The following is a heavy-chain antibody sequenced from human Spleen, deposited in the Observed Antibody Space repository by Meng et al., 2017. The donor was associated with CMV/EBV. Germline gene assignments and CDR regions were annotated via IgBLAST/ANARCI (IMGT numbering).Heavy chain of an antibody. CDR2: SYYSGST. D-gene: IGHD4-17*01. V-gene: IGHV4-39*07. Sequence: LHLQGSGPGLVKPSETLSPTCTGTGGSISSSSYYWCWIRQPPGKGLEWIGSSYYSGSTYYNPSLKSRVTISVDTSKNQFSLKLSSVTAADTAVYFCARGLYGRRGLDYWGQGTLVTVSS. J-gene: IGHJ4*02. CDR1: GGSISSSSYY. CDR3: ARGLYGRRGLDY.